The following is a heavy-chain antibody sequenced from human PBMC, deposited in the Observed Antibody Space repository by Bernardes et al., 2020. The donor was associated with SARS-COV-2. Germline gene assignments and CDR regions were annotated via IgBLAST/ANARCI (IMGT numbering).Heavy chain of an antibody. CDR3: AKGPVIKETGSY. D-gene: IGHD1-1*01. CDR2: IKEDGSDK. V-gene: IGHV3-7*03. CDR1: GFTFSNYW. J-gene: IGHJ4*02. Sequence: GGSLRLSCAASGFTFSNYWMSWVRQAPGKGLEWVANIKEDGSDKYDVDSVKDRFTVSRDNAKSTLYLQMNSVRVDVTAMYFCAKGPVIKETGSYWGQGSLITVSS.